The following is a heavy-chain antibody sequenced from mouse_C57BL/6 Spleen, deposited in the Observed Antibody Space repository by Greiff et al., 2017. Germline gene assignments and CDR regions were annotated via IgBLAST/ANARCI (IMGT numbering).Heavy chain of an antibody. V-gene: IGHV1-4*01. Sequence: VQLQQSGAELARPGASVKMSCKASGYTFTSYTMHWVKQRPGQGLEWIGYINPSSGYTKYNQKFKDKATLTADKSSSTAYMQLSSLTSEDSAVXYCARSTMVTTISMDYWGQGTSVTVSS. CDR3: ARSTMVTTISMDY. CDR1: GYTFTSYT. D-gene: IGHD2-2*01. CDR2: INPSSGYT. J-gene: IGHJ4*01.